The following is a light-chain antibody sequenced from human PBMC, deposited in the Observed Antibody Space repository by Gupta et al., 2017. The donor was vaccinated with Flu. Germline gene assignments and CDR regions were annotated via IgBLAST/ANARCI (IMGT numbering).Light chain of an antibody. J-gene: IGLJ3*02. CDR3: NSYAGSNNCV. CDR1: SGDVGVYNY. Sequence: QSALTQPPSASGSPGQSVTISCTGSSGDVGVYNYVSWYQQHPGKAPKLMIYEVTKRPSGVPDRFSGSKSGNTASLTVSGLQAEEEADYYCNSYAGSNNCVFGGGTKLTVL. V-gene: IGLV2-8*01. CDR2: EVT.